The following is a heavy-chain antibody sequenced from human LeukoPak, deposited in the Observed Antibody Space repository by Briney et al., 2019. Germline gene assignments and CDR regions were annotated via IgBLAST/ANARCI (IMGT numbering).Heavy chain of an antibody. CDR1: GYSISSGYY. CDR2: IYHSGST. D-gene: IGHD2-15*01. J-gene: IGHJ3*02. V-gene: IGHV4-38-2*02. Sequence: PSETLSLTCTVSGYSISSGYYWGWIRQPPGKGLEWIGSIYHSGSTYYNPSLKSRVTISVDTSKNQFSLKLSSVTAADTAVYYCARAIGYCSGGSCYSDAFDIWGQGTMVTVSS. CDR3: ARAIGYCSGGSCYSDAFDI.